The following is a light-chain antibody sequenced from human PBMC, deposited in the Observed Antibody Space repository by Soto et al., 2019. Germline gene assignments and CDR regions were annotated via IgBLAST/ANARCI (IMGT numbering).Light chain of an antibody. Sequence: QAVVTQSSSASASLGSSVKLTCTLSSGHSTYIIAWHQQQPGKAPRYLMKLEGSGSYNKRSGIPDRFSGSSSGADRYLTISNLQFEDEADYYCETWDTNVVVFGGGTKVTVL. CDR2: LEGSGSY. J-gene: IGLJ2*01. CDR1: SGHSTYI. V-gene: IGLV4-60*02. CDR3: ETWDTNVVV.